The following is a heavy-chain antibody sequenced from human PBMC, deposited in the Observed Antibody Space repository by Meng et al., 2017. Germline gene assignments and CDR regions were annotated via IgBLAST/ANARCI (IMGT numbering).Heavy chain of an antibody. J-gene: IGHJ4*02. D-gene: IGHD5-12*01. V-gene: IGHV3-33*01. Sequence: GESLKISCAASGFTFSSYGMHWVRQAPGKGLEWVAVIWYDGSNKYYADSVKGRFTISRDNSKNTLYLQMNSLRAEDTAVYYCARDGYSGYDFGGYFDYWGQGTLVT. CDR3: ARDGYSGYDFGGYFDY. CDR2: IWYDGSNK. CDR1: GFTFSSYG.